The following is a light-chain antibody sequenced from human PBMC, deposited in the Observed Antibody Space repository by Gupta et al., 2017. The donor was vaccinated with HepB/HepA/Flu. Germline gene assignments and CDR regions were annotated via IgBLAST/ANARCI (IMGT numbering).Light chain of an antibody. J-gene: IGKJ1*01. CDR2: RAS. Sequence: DIQMTQSPSTLSASVGDRVTITCRASQSISNWLSWYQQKPGKAPKLLNSRASNLESGVPSRFSGSGSETEFSLTISSLRPDDVASYYCQQNYLPRTFGQGTKVEMK. CDR3: QQNYLPRT. CDR1: QSISNW. V-gene: IGKV1-5*03.